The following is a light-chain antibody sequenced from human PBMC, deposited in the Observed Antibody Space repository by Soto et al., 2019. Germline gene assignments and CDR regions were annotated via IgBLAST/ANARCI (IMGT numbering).Light chain of an antibody. V-gene: IGKV2-28*01. CDR1: QSLLHSHGYNY. J-gene: IGKJ5*01. CDR3: MQALQVPIT. CDR2: FGS. Sequence: DIVMTQIPVSLPVTPGEPASISCTSSQSLLHSHGYNYMDWYLQKPGQSPQLLIYFGSYRASGVPDRFSGSGSGTNFTLRISRVETDDFGIYYCMQALQVPITFGQGTRLQI.